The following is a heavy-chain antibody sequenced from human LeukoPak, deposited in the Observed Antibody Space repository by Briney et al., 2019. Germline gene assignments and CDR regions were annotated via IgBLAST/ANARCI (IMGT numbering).Heavy chain of an antibody. CDR2: ITSGGDT. V-gene: IGHV3-23*01. Sequence: GGSLRLSCAASGFIFTNYAMSWVRQAPGKGLEWVSGITSGGDTFYSDSVKGRFTISRDNAKKSLYLQMHSLRAEDTAFYHCARVKGEGAHFDYWGQGTLVTVSS. CDR3: ARVKGEGAHFDY. D-gene: IGHD1-26*01. J-gene: IGHJ4*02. CDR1: GFIFTNYA.